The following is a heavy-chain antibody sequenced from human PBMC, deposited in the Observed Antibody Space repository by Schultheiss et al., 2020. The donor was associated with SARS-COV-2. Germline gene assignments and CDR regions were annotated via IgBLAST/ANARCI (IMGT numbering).Heavy chain of an antibody. J-gene: IGHJ6*02. Sequence: GGSLRLSCAASRFTFSSYGMHWVRQAPGKGLEWVAVIWYDGSNKYYADSVKGRFTISRDNSKNTLYLQMNSLRAEDTAVYYCARDASAVVHQYYGMDVWGQGTTVTVSS. D-gene: IGHD6-19*01. V-gene: IGHV3-33*01. CDR1: RFTFSSYG. CDR3: ARDASAVVHQYYGMDV. CDR2: IWYDGSNK.